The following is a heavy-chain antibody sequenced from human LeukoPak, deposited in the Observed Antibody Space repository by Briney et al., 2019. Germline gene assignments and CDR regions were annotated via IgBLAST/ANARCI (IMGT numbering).Heavy chain of an antibody. J-gene: IGHJ4*02. CDR3: ARARRDGIVVVPAAPLDY. CDR1: GYTFTNYA. CDR2: INAGNGNT. Sequence: ASVKVSCKASGYTFTNYAMNWVRQAPGQRLEWMGWINAGNGNTKYSQEFQGRVTITRDTSASTAYMELSSLRSEDMAVYYCARARRDGIVVVPAAPLDYWGQGTLVTVSS. D-gene: IGHD2-2*01. V-gene: IGHV1-3*03.